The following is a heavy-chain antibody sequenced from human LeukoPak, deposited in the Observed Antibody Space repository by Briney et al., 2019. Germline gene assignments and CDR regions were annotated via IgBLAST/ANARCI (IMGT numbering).Heavy chain of an antibody. Sequence: RGSLRLSCAASGVTLYDYAMHGVRRAPGKGVEWVSLICGEGHSRFYVDSVKGRFTISRDNSKNPPYLQMNSLRTEDTALYYCAKELSGSSGLDYWGQGTLAAVSS. CDR1: GVTLYDYA. D-gene: IGHD1-26*01. V-gene: IGHV3-43*02. CDR2: ICGEGHSR. J-gene: IGHJ4*02. CDR3: AKELSGSSGLDY.